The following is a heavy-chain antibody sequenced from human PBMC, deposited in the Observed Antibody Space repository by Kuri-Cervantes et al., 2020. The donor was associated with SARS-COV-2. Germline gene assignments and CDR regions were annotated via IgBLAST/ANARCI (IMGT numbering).Heavy chain of an antibody. J-gene: IGHJ5*02. V-gene: IGHV4-59*01. D-gene: IGHD4/OR15-4a*01. CDR2: IYYSGST. CDR3: ARDPNANHNNWFDP. CDR1: GGSFSGYY. Sequence: GSLRLSCAVYGGSFSGYYWSRIRQPPGKGLEWIGYIYYSGSTNYNPSLKSRVTISVDTSKNQFSLKLSSVTAADTAVYYCARDPNANHNNWFDPWGQGTLVTVSS.